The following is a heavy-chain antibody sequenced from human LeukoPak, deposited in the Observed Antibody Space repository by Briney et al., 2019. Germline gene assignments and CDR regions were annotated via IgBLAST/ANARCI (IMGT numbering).Heavy chain of an antibody. CDR3: ARRAGLTSTYYDSSGLVDF. V-gene: IGHV4-39*01. D-gene: IGHD3-22*01. CDR2: IYHSGTT. Sequence: PSETLSLTCTVSGGSIRSSTYYWGWIRQPPGKGLEWIGSIYHSGTTYYNPSLKSRLTISVDTSKNQFSLRLSSVTAADTAVYYCARRAGLTSTYYDSSGLVDFWGQGTLVTVSS. CDR1: GGSIRSSTYY. J-gene: IGHJ4*02.